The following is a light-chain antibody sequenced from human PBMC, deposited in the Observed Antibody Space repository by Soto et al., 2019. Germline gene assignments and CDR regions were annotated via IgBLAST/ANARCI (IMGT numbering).Light chain of an antibody. J-gene: IGLJ2*01. Sequence: QSVLTQPPSVSGAPGQRVTISCTGSSSNIGAGYDVHWYQHLPGTAPKLLIYGNSNRPSGVPDRFSGSKSGTSASLAITGLQAEDEADYYYQSYDSSLSGSGVVFGGGTKLTVL. CDR1: SSNIGAGYD. CDR3: QSYDSSLSGSGVV. CDR2: GNS. V-gene: IGLV1-40*01.